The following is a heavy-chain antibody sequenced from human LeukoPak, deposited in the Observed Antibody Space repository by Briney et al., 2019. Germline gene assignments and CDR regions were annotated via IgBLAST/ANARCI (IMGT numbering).Heavy chain of an antibody. J-gene: IGHJ4*02. CDR1: GGSISSGSYY. D-gene: IGHD5-24*01. CDR3: AVERDGYSIDY. Sequence: SETLSLTCTVSGGSISSGSYYWSWIRQPAGTGLEWIGRIYTSGSTNCNPSLKSRVTISVDTSKNQFSLKLSSVTAADTAVYYCAVERDGYSIDYWGQGTLVTVSS. V-gene: IGHV4-61*02. CDR2: IYTSGST.